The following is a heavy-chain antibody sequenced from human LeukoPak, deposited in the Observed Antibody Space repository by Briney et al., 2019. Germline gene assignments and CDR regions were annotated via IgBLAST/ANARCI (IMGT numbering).Heavy chain of an antibody. CDR2: INPNSGGT. V-gene: IGHV1-2*02. J-gene: IGHJ3*02. CDR3: AVDSSSWYEAFDI. D-gene: IGHD6-13*01. Sequence: GASVKVSCKASGYTFTGYYMHWVRQAPGQGLEWMGWINPNSGGTNYAQKFQGRVTMTRDTSISTAYMELSRLRSDDTAVYYCAVDSSSWYEAFDIWGQGTMVTVSS. CDR1: GYTFTGYY.